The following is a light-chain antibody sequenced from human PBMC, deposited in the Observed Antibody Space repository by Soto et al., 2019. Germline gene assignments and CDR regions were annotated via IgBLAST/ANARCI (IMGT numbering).Light chain of an antibody. V-gene: IGKV1-12*01. CDR3: QQANRFPIT. CDR2: GAS. Sequence: DIRMTQSPSSVSASVGDRVTVTCRASQGISNWLAWYQQKAGRAPKLLISGASNLQSGVPSRFSGSRSGTDFNLTISSLQPVDFATYYCQQANRFPITFGQGTRLEIK. CDR1: QGISNW. J-gene: IGKJ5*01.